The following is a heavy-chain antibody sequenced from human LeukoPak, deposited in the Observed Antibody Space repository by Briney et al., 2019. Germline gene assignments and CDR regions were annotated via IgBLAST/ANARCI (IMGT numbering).Heavy chain of an antibody. J-gene: IGHJ4*02. V-gene: IGHV3-9*01. CDR1: GFTFDDYA. CDR2: ISWNSGSI. Sequence: PGRSLRLSCAASGFTFDDYAMHWVRQAPGKGLEWVSGISWNSGSIGYADSVKGRFTISRGNAKNSLYLQMNSLRAEDTALYYCAKVGCSSTSCRNDVDYWGQGTLVTVSS. CDR3: AKVGCSSTSCRNDVDY. D-gene: IGHD2-2*01.